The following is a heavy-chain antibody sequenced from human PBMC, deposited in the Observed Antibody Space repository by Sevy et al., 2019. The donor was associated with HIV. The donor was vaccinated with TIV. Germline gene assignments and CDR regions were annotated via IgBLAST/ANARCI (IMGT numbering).Heavy chain of an antibody. CDR3: ASGASSGWDYFDY. CDR2: ISGLSNYI. V-gene: IGHV3-21*01. Sequence: GGSLRLSCAASGFTFSNYNINWVRQAPGKGLEWVSYISGLSNYIYYADSLGGRFTISRDNAKNSVYLQMNSLRTEDRAVYYWASGASSGWDYFDYWGQGTLVTVSS. CDR1: GFTFSNYN. J-gene: IGHJ4*02. D-gene: IGHD6-19*01.